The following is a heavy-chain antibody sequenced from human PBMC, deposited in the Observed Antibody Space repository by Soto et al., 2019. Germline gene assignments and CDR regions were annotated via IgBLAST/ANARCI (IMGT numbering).Heavy chain of an antibody. J-gene: IGHJ4*02. CDR1: GRSFDGYY. CDR3: ARGGDYWSGYLF. CDR2: IHHSGST. Sequence: TLSLTCALYGRSFDGYYWNWIRQSPGKGLEWIGEIHHSGSTKYNPSLKSRVSLSVDTSTKQFSLKMTSMTAADRGVYFCARGGDYWSGYLFWGQGNPVTVS. V-gene: IGHV4-34*01. D-gene: IGHD3-3*01.